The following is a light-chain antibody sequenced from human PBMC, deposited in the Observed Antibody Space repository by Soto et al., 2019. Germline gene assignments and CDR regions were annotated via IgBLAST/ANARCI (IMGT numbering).Light chain of an antibody. V-gene: IGKV3-20*01. CDR3: QLYGTAPLYA. J-gene: IGKJ2*01. CDR2: GAS. Sequence: ESVLTQSPGTLSLSPGERATLSCRASQSVSSDYLVWYQQKPGQAPRLLIYGASSRATGIPDRFSGSGSGTDFTLTISRREPEDFAVYYCQLYGTAPLYAFGQGTKLEI. CDR1: QSVSSDY.